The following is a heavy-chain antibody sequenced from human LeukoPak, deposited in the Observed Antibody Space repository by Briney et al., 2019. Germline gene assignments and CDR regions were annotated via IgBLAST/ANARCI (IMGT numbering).Heavy chain of an antibody. D-gene: IGHD5-18*01. CDR2: INPNSGGT. Sequence: ASVKVPCKASGYTFTGYYMHWVRQAPGQGLEWMGRINPNSGGTNYAQTFQGRVTVTRDTSISTAYMDLSRLRSDDTAVYYCAKSLYSYAYGFDYWGQGTLVTVSS. V-gene: IGHV1-2*06. CDR3: AKSLYSYAYGFDY. CDR1: GYTFTGYY. J-gene: IGHJ4*02.